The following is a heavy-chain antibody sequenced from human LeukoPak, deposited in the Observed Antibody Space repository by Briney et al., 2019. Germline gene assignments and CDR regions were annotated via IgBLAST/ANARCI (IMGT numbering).Heavy chain of an antibody. CDR3: TTDGGY. D-gene: IGHD2-15*01. V-gene: IGHV3-49*04. Sequence: GGSLRLSCAASGFTFSSYWMSWVRQAPGKGLEWVGFITSKAYAETTDYVASVKGRFTISRDDSKTIAYLQMNTLKTEDTAVYYCTTDGGYWGQGTLVTVSS. J-gene: IGHJ4*02. CDR2: ITSKAYAETT. CDR1: GFTFSSYW.